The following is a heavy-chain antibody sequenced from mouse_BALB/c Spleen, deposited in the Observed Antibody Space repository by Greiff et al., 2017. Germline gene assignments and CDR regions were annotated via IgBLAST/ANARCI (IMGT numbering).Heavy chain of an antibody. CDR2: IDPYNGGT. V-gene: IGHV1S135*01. CDR3: ARDYRYDDGVYWYFDV. CDR1: GYSFTDYN. D-gene: IGHD2-14*01. J-gene: IGHJ1*01. Sequence: EVQLQQSGRELVQPGASVKVSCKASGYSFTDYNMSWVKQTHGKSLEWIGYIDPYNGGTSYNQKFKGKATLTVDKSSSTAFMHLNSLTSEDSAVYYCARDYRYDDGVYWYFDVWGAGTTVTVSS.